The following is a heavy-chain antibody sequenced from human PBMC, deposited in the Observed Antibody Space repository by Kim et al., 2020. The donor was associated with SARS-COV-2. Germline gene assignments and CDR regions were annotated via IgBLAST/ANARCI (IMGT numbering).Heavy chain of an antibody. CDR3: TKQEVAFSSGWPCVFDY. Sequence: GGSLRLSCAASGFSFSTYAMSWVRQAPGKGLEWVSSINGGGGTTYYADSVKGRFTISRDNSENTLYLQMNSLRAEDTALYYCTKQEVAFSSGWPCVFDYWSQGTLVTVS. V-gene: IGHV3-23*01. CDR1: GFSFSTYA. D-gene: IGHD6-19*01. J-gene: IGHJ4*02. CDR2: INGGGGTT.